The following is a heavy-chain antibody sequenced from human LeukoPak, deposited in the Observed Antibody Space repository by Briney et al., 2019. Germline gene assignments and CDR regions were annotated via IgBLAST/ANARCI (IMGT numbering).Heavy chain of an antibody. J-gene: IGHJ4*02. D-gene: IGHD2-15*01. CDR2: IYYSGST. CDR1: GGSISSSSYY. V-gene: IGHV4-39*07. CDR3: ARDKMVAEFDY. Sequence: SETLSLTCTVSGGSISSSSYYWGWIRQPPGKGLEWIGSIYYSGSTYYNPSLKSRVTISVDTSKNQFSLKLSSVTAADTAVYYCARDKMVAEFDYWGQGTLVTVSS.